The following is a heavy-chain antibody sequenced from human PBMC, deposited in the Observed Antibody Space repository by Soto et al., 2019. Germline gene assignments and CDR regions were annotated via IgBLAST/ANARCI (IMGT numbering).Heavy chain of an antibody. CDR2: IIPIFGTA. CDR1: GGTFSSYA. V-gene: IGHV1-69*12. J-gene: IGHJ6*02. D-gene: IGHD2-15*01. CDR3: ARVCGGSPFYYDGTDV. Sequence: QVQLVQSGAEVKKPGSSVKVSCKASGGTFSSYAINWVRQAPGQGLEWMGGIIPIFGTANYAQKFQGRVTITADDSSSTAYSELSSTRSHDTAVFYCARVCGGSPFYYDGTDVWGQGTTVTVSS.